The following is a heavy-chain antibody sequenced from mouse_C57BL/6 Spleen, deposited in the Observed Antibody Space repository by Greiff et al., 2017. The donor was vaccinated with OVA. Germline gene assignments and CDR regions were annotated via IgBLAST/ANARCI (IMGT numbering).Heavy chain of an antibody. Sequence: QVQLQQSGAELVRPGSSVKLSCKASGYTFTSCWMHWVKQRPIQGLEWIGNIDPSDSETHYNQKFKDKATLTVDKSSSTAYMQLSSLTSEDSAVYYCARGGNYYGSSHWYFDVWGTGTTVTVSS. CDR2: IDPSDSET. CDR1: GYTFTSCW. V-gene: IGHV1-52*01. J-gene: IGHJ1*03. D-gene: IGHD1-1*01. CDR3: ARGGNYYGSSHWYFDV.